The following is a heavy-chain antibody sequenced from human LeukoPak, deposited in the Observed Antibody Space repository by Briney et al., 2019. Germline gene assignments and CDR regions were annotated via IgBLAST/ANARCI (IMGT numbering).Heavy chain of an antibody. CDR2: FNPSGGST. Sequence: ASVKVSCKASGYFFTSYYMHWVRQAPGHGLEWMGIFNPSGGSTSYAQKFQGRVTMTMDTSTSTVYMEVSSLRSEGTAVYYCASGERVQQLTYCYGMDVWGQGTTVTVSS. CDR3: ASGERVQQLTYCYGMDV. CDR1: GYFFTSYY. J-gene: IGHJ6*02. D-gene: IGHD6-13*01. V-gene: IGHV1-46*01.